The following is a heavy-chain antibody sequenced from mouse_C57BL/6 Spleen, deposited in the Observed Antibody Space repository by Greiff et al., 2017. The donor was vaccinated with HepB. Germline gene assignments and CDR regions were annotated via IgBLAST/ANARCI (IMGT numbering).Heavy chain of an antibody. CDR2: IDPENGDT. J-gene: IGHJ2*01. CDR3: TTRGYYCLDY. CDR1: GFNIKDDY. D-gene: IGHD2-3*01. Sequence: EVQLQQSGAELVRPGASVKLSCTASGFNIKDDYMHWVKQRPEQGLEWIGWIDPENGDTEYASKFQGKATITADTSSNTAYLQLSSLTSEDTAVYYCTTRGYYCLDYWGQGTTLTVSS. V-gene: IGHV14-4*01.